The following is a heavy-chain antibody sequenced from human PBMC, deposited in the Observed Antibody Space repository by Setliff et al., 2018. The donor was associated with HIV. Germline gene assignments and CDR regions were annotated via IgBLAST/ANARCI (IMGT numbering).Heavy chain of an antibody. Sequence: KPSETLSLTCTVSGGSISSGTYYWSWIRQPAGKALEWIGRIYTSGSTNYNPSLKSRVTISVDTSKNQFSLRLSSVTAADTGVYYCARHRDPPGSSWIFYYYYMDLWGGGTTVTVSS. CDR2: IYTSGST. V-gene: IGHV4-61*02. CDR1: GGSISSGTYY. D-gene: IGHD6-13*01. J-gene: IGHJ6*03. CDR3: ARHRDPPGSSWIFYYYYMDL.